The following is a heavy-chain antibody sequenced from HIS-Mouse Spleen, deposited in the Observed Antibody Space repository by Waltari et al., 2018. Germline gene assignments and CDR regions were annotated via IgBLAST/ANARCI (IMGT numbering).Heavy chain of an antibody. J-gene: IGHJ2*01. Sequence: QVQLQESGPGLVKPSETLSLTCTVSGGSISSYYWSWIRQPPGKGLEWIGYYSGSTNSNPSLKSRVTISVDTSKNQLSLKLSSVTAADTAVYYCARASRDLLLPRYFDLWGRGTLVTVSS. CDR1: GGSISSYY. CDR2: YYSGST. V-gene: IGHV4-59*01. CDR3: ARASRDLLLPRYFDL.